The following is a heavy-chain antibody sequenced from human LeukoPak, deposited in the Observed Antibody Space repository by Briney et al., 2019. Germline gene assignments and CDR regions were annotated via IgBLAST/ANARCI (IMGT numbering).Heavy chain of an antibody. Sequence: PSETLSLTCSVSGDSISSYYWTWIRQPPGKGLEWIGEINHSGSTNYNPSLKSRVTISVDTSKNQFSLKLSSVTAADTAVYYCARQDSSSWYYFDYWGQGTLVTVSS. D-gene: IGHD6-13*01. CDR1: GDSISSYY. CDR2: INHSGST. V-gene: IGHV4-34*01. J-gene: IGHJ4*02. CDR3: ARQDSSSWYYFDY.